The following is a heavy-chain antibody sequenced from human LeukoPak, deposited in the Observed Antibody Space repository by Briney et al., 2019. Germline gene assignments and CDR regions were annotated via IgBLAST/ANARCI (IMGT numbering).Heavy chain of an antibody. J-gene: IGHJ4*02. D-gene: IGHD6-6*01. Sequence: GGSLRLSCAASGFTFSSYSMNWVRQAPGKGLEWVSSISSSSYIYYADSVKGRFTISRDNAKNSLYLQMNSLRAEDTAVYYCARDRDIAARRMGKIRFDYWGQGTLVTVSS. CDR2: ISSSSYI. CDR1: GFTFSSYS. CDR3: ARDRDIAARRMGKIRFDY. V-gene: IGHV3-21*01.